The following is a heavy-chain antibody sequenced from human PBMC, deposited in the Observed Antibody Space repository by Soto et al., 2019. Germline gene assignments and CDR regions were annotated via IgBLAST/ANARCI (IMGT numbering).Heavy chain of an antibody. J-gene: IGHJ3*02. Sequence: GESLKISCKGSGYSFTSYWISWVRQIPGKGLEWMGRIEPSDSYTNYSPPSQGHVTISADKSISTAYLQWSSLKASDTAIYYCARPDCSRTSCYNGVAFDIWGQGTMVTVSS. D-gene: IGHD2-2*02. CDR3: ARPDCSRTSCYNGVAFDI. V-gene: IGHV5-10-1*01. CDR1: GYSFTSYW. CDR2: IEPSDSYT.